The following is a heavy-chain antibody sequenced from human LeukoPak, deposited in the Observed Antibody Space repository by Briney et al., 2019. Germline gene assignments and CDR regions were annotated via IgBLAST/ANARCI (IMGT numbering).Heavy chain of an antibody. J-gene: IGHJ4*02. D-gene: IGHD5-12*01. CDR1: GFTVSSNY. CDR2: IKSKTDGGTT. CDR3: TTRIVATPVDY. Sequence: GGSLRLSCAASGFTVSSNYMSWVRQAPGKGLEWVGRIKSKTDGGTTDYAAPVKGRFTISRDDSKNTLYLQMNSLKTEDTAVYYCTTRIVATPVDYWGQGTLVTVSS. V-gene: IGHV3-15*01.